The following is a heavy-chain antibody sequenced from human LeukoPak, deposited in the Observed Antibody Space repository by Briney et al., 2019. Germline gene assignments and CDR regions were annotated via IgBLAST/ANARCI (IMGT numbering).Heavy chain of an antibody. Sequence: ASVKVCCKASGYTFTDYYMHWVRQAPGQGFEWMGWINPNVGDTNYAQKFQGRVTMTRDTSISTAHMEVSRLRSDDTAVYYCARANFLYCSSSTCLFDYWGQGTLVTVSS. CDR2: INPNVGDT. J-gene: IGHJ4*02. CDR3: ARANFLYCSSSTCLFDY. V-gene: IGHV1-2*02. CDR1: GYTFTDYY. D-gene: IGHD2-2*01.